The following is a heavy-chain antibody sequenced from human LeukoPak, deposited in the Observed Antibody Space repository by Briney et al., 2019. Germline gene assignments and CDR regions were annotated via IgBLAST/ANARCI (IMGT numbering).Heavy chain of an antibody. V-gene: IGHV4-34*01. J-gene: IGHJ6*03. Sequence: PSETLSLTCAVYGGSFSGYYWSWIRQPPGKGLEWIGEINHSGSTNYNPSLKSRVTISVDTSKNQFSLKLSSVTAADTAVYYCARGFLLFTIFGVDYYMDVWGKGTTVTVSS. CDR2: INHSGST. CDR3: ARGFLLFTIFGVDYYMDV. CDR1: GGSFSGYY. D-gene: IGHD3-3*01.